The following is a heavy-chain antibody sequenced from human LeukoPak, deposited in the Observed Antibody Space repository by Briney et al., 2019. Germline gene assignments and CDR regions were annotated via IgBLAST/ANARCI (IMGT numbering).Heavy chain of an antibody. J-gene: IGHJ4*02. CDR1: GGSISSYY. V-gene: IGHV4-59*01. CDR2: IYYSGST. Sequence: SETLSLTCTVSGGSISSYYWSWIRQPPGNGLEWIGYIYYSGSTNYNPSLKSRVTISVDTSKNQFSLKLSSVTAADTAVYYCARAPRSSWYYFDYWGQAALVTVSS. D-gene: IGHD6-13*01. CDR3: ARAPRSSWYYFDY.